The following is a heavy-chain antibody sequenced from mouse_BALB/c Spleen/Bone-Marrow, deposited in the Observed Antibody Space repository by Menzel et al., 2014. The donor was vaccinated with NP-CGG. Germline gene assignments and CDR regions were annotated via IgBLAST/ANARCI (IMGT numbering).Heavy chain of an antibody. Sequence: EVKLVESGGGLVQPGGSLKLSCAASGFTFSGYGMSWVRQTPGKGLELVATISGSGSSTYYPDSVKGRFTIHRDNARNTLYLQMSSLNSEDTAMYCCARGRDWFDYWGQGTTLTVSS. D-gene: IGHD3-3*01. J-gene: IGHJ2*01. CDR2: ISGSGSST. V-gene: IGHV5-6-3*01. CDR3: ARGRDWFDY. CDR1: GFTFSGYG.